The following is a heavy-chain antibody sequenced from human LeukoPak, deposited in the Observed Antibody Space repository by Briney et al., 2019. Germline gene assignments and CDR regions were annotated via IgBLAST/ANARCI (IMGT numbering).Heavy chain of an antibody. J-gene: IGHJ6*02. CDR1: GFTFSTFH. D-gene: IGHD3-22*01. CDR3: ARDGYDYGPMDV. Sequence: GGSLRLSCTASGFTFSTFHMHWVRQAPGKGLEWVSSISSSSSYIYYADSVKGRFTISRDNAKNSLYLQMNSLRAEDTAVYYCARDGYDYGPMDVWGQGTTVTVSS. CDR2: ISSSSSYI. V-gene: IGHV3-21*01.